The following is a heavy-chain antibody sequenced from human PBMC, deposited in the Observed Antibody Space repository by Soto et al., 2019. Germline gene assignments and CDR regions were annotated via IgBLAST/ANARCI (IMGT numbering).Heavy chain of an antibody. J-gene: IGHJ4*02. Sequence: QVQLVESGGGVVQPGRSLRLSCAASGFTFSSYGMHWVRQAPGKGLEWVAVISYDGSNKYYADSVKGRFTISRDNSKNTLYLQMNSLRAEDTAVYYCARDHAHPFDYWGQGTLVTVSS. CDR1: GFTFSSYG. CDR3: ARDHAHPFDY. V-gene: IGHV3-30*03. CDR2: ISYDGSNK.